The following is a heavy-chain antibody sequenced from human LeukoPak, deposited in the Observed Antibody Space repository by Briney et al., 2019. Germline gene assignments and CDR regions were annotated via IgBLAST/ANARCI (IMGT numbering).Heavy chain of an antibody. CDR1: GFTFSSYG. V-gene: IGHV3-33*01. Sequence: GGSLRLSCAASGFTFSSYGMDWVRQAPGKGLEWVAVIWYDGSNKYYADSVKGRFTISRDNSKNTLYLQMNSLRAEDTAVYYCARDQVPLWFGELHYGMDVWGQGTTVTVSS. J-gene: IGHJ6*02. CDR3: ARDQVPLWFGELHYGMDV. D-gene: IGHD3-10*01. CDR2: IWYDGSNK.